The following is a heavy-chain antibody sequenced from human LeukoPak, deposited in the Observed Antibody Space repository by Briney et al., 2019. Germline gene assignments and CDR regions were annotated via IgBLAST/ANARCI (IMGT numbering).Heavy chain of an antibody. CDR1: GFSFRTYA. CDR3: GKREGGAATPSAFDY. D-gene: IGHD1-26*01. CDR2: ISGSGVNP. Sequence: GGSLRLSCAASGFSFRTYAMSWVRQSPGAGLEWVSVISGSGVNPNYADSVKGRFTISRDNSKNTLYLQMNSLRIEDTAVYYCGKREGGAATPSAFDYWGQGTLVTVSS. V-gene: IGHV3-23*01. J-gene: IGHJ4*02.